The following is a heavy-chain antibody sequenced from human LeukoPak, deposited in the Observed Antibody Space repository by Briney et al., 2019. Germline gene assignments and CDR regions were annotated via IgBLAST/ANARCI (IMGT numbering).Heavy chain of an antibody. Sequence: PGGSLRLSCAASGFTFSSYWMSWVRQAPGKGLEWVAVISYDGSNKYYADSVKGRFTISRDNSKNTLYLQMNSLRAEDTAVYYCAKDLGGSYGYWGQGTLVTVSS. D-gene: IGHD1-26*01. V-gene: IGHV3-30*18. CDR3: AKDLGGSYGY. J-gene: IGHJ4*02. CDR1: GFTFSSYW. CDR2: ISYDGSNK.